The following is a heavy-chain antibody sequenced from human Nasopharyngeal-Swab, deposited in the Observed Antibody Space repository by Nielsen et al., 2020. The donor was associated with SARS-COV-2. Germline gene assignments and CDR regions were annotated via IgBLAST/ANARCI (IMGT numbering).Heavy chain of an antibody. CDR1: GGSISDYF. Sequence: SETLSLTCTVSGGSISDYFWSWIRQPPGKGLECIGYVYSTGSTDYNPSLQSRLTISVDTSKNQFSLKLSSVTAGDTAVYYCARSPSGWWGLIDFWGQGTLVTVSS. D-gene: IGHD6-19*01. V-gene: IGHV4-59*01. CDR2: VYSTGST. J-gene: IGHJ4*02. CDR3: ARSPSGWWGLIDF.